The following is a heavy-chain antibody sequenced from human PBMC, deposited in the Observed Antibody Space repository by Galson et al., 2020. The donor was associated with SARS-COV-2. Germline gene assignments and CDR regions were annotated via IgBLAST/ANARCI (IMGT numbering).Heavy chain of an antibody. Sequence: GGSLSLSCAASGFTFSSYWMNWVRQAPGKGLEWVANIKRDGSEKNYVDSVKGRFTISRENARNSLYLQVSSLRAEDTALYYCAREADYYNISGYHLVDAFDIWGQGTVVTVSS. V-gene: IGHV3-7*01. CDR1: GFTFSSYW. CDR2: IKRDGSEK. J-gene: IGHJ3*02. D-gene: IGHD3-22*01. CDR3: AREADYYNISGYHLVDAFDI.